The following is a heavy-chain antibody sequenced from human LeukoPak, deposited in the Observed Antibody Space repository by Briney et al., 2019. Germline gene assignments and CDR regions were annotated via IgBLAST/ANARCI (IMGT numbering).Heavy chain of an antibody. CDR2: VYRTGST. CDR3: ARNGYYSADY. D-gene: IGHD4-17*01. CDR1: GGSISNGNW. V-gene: IGHV4-4*02. J-gene: IGHJ4*02. Sequence: SETLSLTRGVSGGSISNGNWWSWVRQPPGKGLEWIGEVYRTGSTNCNPSLKSRVTISVDKSKNQFSLMLTSVTAADTAVYYCARNGYYSADYWGQGTLVTVSS.